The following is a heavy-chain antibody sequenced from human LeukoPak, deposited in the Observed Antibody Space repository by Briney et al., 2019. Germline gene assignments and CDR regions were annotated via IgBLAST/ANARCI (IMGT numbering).Heavy chain of an antibody. CDR3: ASVRYCSSTRCYGVLDY. CDR2: ISYDGSNK. J-gene: IGHJ4*02. V-gene: IGHV3-30-3*01. Sequence: GSLRLSCAASGFTFSSYAMHWVRQAPGKGLEWVAVISYDGSNKYYTDSVKGRFTISRDNSKNTLYLQMNSLRAEDTAVFYCASVRYCSSTRCYGVLDYWGQGTLVTVSS. CDR1: GFTFSSYA. D-gene: IGHD2-2*01.